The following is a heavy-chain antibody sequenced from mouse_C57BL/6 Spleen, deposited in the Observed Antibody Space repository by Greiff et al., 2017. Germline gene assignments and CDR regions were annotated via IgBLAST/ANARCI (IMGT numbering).Heavy chain of an antibody. CDR2: IDPSDSYT. CDR1: GYTFTSYW. CDR3: ALMNSVPYGGAYYAMDY. J-gene: IGHJ4*01. Sequence: QVQLQQPGAELVMPGASVKLSCKASGYTFTSYWMHWVKQRPGQGLEWIGEIDPSDSYTNYNQKFKGKSTLTVDKSSSTAYMQLSSLTSEDSAVYDCALMNSVPYGGAYYAMDYWGQGTSGTVSS. D-gene: IGHD1-1*01. V-gene: IGHV1-69*01.